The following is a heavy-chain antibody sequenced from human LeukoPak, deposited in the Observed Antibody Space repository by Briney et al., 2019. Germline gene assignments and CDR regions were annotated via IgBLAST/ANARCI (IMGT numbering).Heavy chain of an antibody. Sequence: PGGSLRLSCAASGFTLSFYWMTWVRQAPGKGLEWVANIKQDGGEKYYVDSVKGRFTVSRDNAEDSLYLQMNSLRADDTAVYYCARGPRGFCSTNSCSPDYWGQGTLVTVSS. CDR2: IKQDGGEK. CDR3: ARGPRGFCSTNSCSPDY. D-gene: IGHD2-2*01. V-gene: IGHV3-7*04. CDR1: GFTLSFYW. J-gene: IGHJ4*02.